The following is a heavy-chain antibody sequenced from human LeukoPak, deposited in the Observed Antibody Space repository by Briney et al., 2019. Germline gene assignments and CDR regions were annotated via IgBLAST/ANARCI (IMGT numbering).Heavy chain of an antibody. J-gene: IGHJ4*02. D-gene: IGHD4-17*01. Sequence: GRSLRLSCAASGFTFSSYGMHWVRQAPGKGLEWVAVISYDGSNKYYADSVKGRFTISRDNSKNTLYLQMNSLRAEDTAVYYCAKDLSPWGDYGGDEFDYWGQGNLVTVSS. CDR1: GFTFSSYG. CDR3: AKDLSPWGDYGGDEFDY. V-gene: IGHV3-30*18. CDR2: ISYDGSNK.